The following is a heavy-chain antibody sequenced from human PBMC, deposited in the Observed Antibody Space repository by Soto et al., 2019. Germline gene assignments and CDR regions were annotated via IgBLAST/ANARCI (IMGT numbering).Heavy chain of an antibody. V-gene: IGHV4-30-2*01. CDR3: ARFYMVRGVMGAFDI. Sequence: PSDSLSLTCAVSFDSISSGGYSWTWIRQPPGKGLEWIGHIYQSGSTLYNPSLESRVTISVDKSKNQFSLELSSVTAADTAVYYCARFYMVRGVMGAFDIWGQGTMVT. D-gene: IGHD3-10*01. CDR2: IYQSGST. J-gene: IGHJ3*02. CDR1: FDSISSGGYS.